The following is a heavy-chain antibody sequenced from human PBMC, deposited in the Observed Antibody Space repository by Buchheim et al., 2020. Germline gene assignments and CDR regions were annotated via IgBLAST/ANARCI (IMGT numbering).Heavy chain of an antibody. Sequence: EVQLVESGGGLVQPGGSLRLSCAASGFTFSTYNMNWVRQAPGKGLEWVSYITTSSSTIYYADSVKGRFTISRDNAKNSLYLQMNSLRAEDTAVYYCARIHDYYYGMDVWSQGTT. CDR1: GFTFSTYN. V-gene: IGHV3-48*01. J-gene: IGHJ6*02. CDR2: ITTSSSTI. CDR3: ARIHDYYYGMDV.